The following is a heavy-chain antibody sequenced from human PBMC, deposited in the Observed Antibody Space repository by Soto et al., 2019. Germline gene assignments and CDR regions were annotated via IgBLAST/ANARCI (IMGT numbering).Heavy chain of an antibody. CDR3: AKDLHYDFWSGLRSDAFDI. V-gene: IGHV3-23*01. CDR2: ISGSGGST. J-gene: IGHJ3*02. CDR1: GFTFSSYA. D-gene: IGHD3-3*01. Sequence: PXGSLILSCAAAGFTFSSYAMSWVRQAPGRGLEWVSAISGSGGSTYYADSVKGRFTISRDNSKNTLYLQMNSLRAEDTAVYYCAKDLHYDFWSGLRSDAFDIWGQGTMVTVSS.